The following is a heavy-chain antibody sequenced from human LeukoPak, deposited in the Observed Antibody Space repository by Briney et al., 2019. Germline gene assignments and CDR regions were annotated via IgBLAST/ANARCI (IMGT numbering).Heavy chain of an antibody. CDR1: GGTFSSYA. CDR2: ISAYNGNT. Sequence: GASVKVSCKASGGTFSSYAISWVRQAPGQGLEWMGWISAYNGNTNYAQKLQGRVTMTTDTSTSTAYMELRSLRSDDTAVYYCAREVDGGAFDIWGQGTMVTVSS. J-gene: IGHJ3*02. CDR3: AREVDGGAFDI. D-gene: IGHD3-16*01. V-gene: IGHV1-18*01.